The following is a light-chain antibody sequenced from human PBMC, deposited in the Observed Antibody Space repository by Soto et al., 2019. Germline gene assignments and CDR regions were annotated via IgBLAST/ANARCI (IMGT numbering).Light chain of an antibody. CDR2: DNN. CDR3: GTWDSSLIAGR. Sequence: QSVLTHPPSVSAAPGQKVTISCSGSSSNIGNNYVSWYQQLPGTAPKLLIYDNNKRSSGIPDRFSVSKSGTSATLGITGLQTGDEADYYCGTWDSSLIAGRFGGGTKLTVL. V-gene: IGLV1-51*01. CDR1: SSNIGNNY. J-gene: IGLJ3*02.